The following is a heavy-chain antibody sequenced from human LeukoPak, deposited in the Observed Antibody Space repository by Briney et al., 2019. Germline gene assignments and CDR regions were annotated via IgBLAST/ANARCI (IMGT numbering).Heavy chain of an antibody. D-gene: IGHD5-12*01. V-gene: IGHV4-61*01. CDR2: IYYSGST. CDR3: AREFTGYGNTDY. CDR1: GGSVSSGSYY. Sequence: SGTLSLTCTVSGGSVSSGSYYWSWIRQPPGKGLEWIGYIYYSGSTNYNPSLKSRVTISVDTSKNQFSLKLSSVTAADTAVYYCAREFTGYGNTDYWGQGTLVTVSS. J-gene: IGHJ4*02.